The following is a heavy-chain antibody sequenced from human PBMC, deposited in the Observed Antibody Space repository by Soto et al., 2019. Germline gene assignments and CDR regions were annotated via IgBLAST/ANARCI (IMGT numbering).Heavy chain of an antibody. D-gene: IGHD5-18*01. J-gene: IGHJ4*02. Sequence: TRSLPCTVSCGSISRYYLSWIRQPPGKGLEWIGYIYYSGSTNYNPSLKSRVTISVDTSKNQFSLKLSSVTAADTAVYYCARESGYSYGAFDYWGQGTLVTVSS. V-gene: IGHV4-59*01. CDR2: IYYSGST. CDR1: CGSISRYY. CDR3: ARESGYSYGAFDY.